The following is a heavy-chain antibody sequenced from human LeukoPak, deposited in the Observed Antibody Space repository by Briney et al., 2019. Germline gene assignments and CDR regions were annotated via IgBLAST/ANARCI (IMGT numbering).Heavy chain of an antibody. J-gene: IGHJ4*02. Sequence: PGGSLRLSCAASGFTFSSYSMTWVRQAPGKGLEWVSSISSSSSYIYYADSVKGRFTISRDNAKNSLYLQMNSLRAEDPAVYYCARAVAGHFDYWGQGTLVTVSS. D-gene: IGHD6-19*01. CDR1: GFTFSSYS. CDR2: ISSSSSYI. V-gene: IGHV3-21*01. CDR3: ARAVAGHFDY.